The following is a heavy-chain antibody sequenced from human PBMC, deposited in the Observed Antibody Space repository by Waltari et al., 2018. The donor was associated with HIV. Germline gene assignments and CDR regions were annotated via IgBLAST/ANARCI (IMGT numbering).Heavy chain of an antibody. CDR1: GLTFSSYW. CDR3: ARESEGYYASGTGNWFDP. Sequence: EVQLVESGGGLVQPGGSLRLSCAASGLTFSSYWMHWVRQAPGKGLVWVLRFARDGSSTSYADSVKGRFTISRDNAKNTLYLQMNSLRAEDTAVYYCARESEGYYASGTGNWFDPWGQGTLVTVSS. J-gene: IGHJ5*02. V-gene: IGHV3-74*01. D-gene: IGHD3-10*01. CDR2: FARDGSST.